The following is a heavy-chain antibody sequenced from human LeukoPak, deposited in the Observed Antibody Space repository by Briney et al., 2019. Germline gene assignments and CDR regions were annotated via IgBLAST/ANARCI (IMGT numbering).Heavy chain of an antibody. D-gene: IGHD1-20*01. CDR2: ISGSGGST. Sequence: GGSLRLSCAASGFTFGSYAMSWVRQALGKGPEWVSAISGSGGSTYYADSVKGRFTISRDNSKNTLYLQMNSLRAEDTAVYYCAKTRGNWNYFDYWGQGTLVTVSS. J-gene: IGHJ4*02. CDR1: GFTFGSYA. CDR3: AKTRGNWNYFDY. V-gene: IGHV3-23*01.